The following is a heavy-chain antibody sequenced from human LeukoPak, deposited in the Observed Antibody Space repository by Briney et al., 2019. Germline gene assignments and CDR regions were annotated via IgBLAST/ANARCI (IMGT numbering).Heavy chain of an antibody. Sequence: GGSLRLSCAASGFSFTTYGIHWVRQAPGKGLEWVAVTWYDGRNKYYADSVKGRFTISRDISKNMVYLQMNSLRAEDTAVYYCAKDGLVTGTFDCWGQGSLVTVSS. CDR2: TWYDGRNK. J-gene: IGHJ4*02. V-gene: IGHV3-33*06. CDR1: GFSFTTYG. CDR3: AKDGLVTGTFDC. D-gene: IGHD1-7*01.